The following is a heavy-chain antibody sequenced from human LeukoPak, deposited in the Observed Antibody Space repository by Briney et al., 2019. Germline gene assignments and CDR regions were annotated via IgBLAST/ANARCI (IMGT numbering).Heavy chain of an antibody. J-gene: IGHJ4*02. D-gene: IGHD3-10*01. Sequence: ASVKVSCKASGFPFTSSAAQWVRPARGQRLEWIGWIVVGSGNTNYAQKFQERVTITRDMSTSTAYMELSSLRSEDTAVYYCAAYPFSSGSYGSNYWGQGTPVTVSS. V-gene: IGHV1-58*01. CDR3: AAYPFSSGSYGSNY. CDR1: GFPFTSSA. CDR2: IVVGSGNT.